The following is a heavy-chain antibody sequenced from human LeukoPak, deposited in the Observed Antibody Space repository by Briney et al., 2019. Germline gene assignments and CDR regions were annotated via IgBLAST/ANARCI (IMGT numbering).Heavy chain of an antibody. J-gene: IGHJ4*02. CDR1: GGTFSSYA. V-gene: IGHV1-69*04. Sequence: SVKVSCKASGGTFSSYAISWVRQAPGQGLEWMGRIIPILGIANYAQKFQGRVTITADKSTSTAYMELSSLRSEDTAVYYCASEGKTGYCSGGSCYSNSPFDYWGQGTLVTVSS. CDR2: IIPILGIA. D-gene: IGHD2-15*01. CDR3: ASEGKTGYCSGGSCYSNSPFDY.